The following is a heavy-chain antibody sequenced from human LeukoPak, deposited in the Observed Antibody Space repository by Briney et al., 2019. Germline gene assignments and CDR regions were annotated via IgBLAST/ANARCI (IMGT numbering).Heavy chain of an antibody. Sequence: ETLSLTCAVYGGSFSGYYWSWVRQAPGKGLEWVSIIYSGGSTYYADSVKGRFTISRDNSKNTLYLQMNSLRAEDTAVYYCARDRTGQQLISRKEYYYMDVWGKGTTVTISS. CDR2: IYSGGST. CDR1: GGSFSGYY. CDR3: ARDRTGQQLISRKEYYYMDV. J-gene: IGHJ6*03. D-gene: IGHD4-11*01. V-gene: IGHV3-66*01.